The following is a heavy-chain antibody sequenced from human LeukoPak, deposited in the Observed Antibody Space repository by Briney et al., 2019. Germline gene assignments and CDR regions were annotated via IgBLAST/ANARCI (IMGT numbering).Heavy chain of an antibody. V-gene: IGHV4-39*01. J-gene: IGHJ6*03. CDR2: IYYSGST. CDR3: ARQVVDTGMVTYYYYYMDV. D-gene: IGHD5-18*01. CDR1: GGSISSSSYY. Sequence: RASETLSLTCTVSGGSISSSSYYWGWIRQPPGKGLEWIGSIYYSGSTYYNPSLKSRVTISVDTSKNQFSLKLSSVTAADTAVYYCARQVVDTGMVTYYYYYMDVWGKGTTVTISS.